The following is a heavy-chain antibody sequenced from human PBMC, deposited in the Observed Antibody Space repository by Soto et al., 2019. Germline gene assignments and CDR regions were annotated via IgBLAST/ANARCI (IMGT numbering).Heavy chain of an antibody. V-gene: IGHV3-48*01. CDR1: GFTFSSYS. CDR3: ARTTIFGVVIIPFDY. D-gene: IGHD3-3*01. CDR2: ISSSSSTI. Sequence: LRLSCAASGFTFSSYSMNWVRQAPGKGLEWVSYISSSSSTIYYADSVKGRFTISRDNAKNSLYLQMNSLRAEDTAVYYCARTTIFGVVIIPFDYWGQGTLVTVSS. J-gene: IGHJ4*02.